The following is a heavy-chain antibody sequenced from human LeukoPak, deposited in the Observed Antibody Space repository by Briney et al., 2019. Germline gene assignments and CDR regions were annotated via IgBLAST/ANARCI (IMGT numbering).Heavy chain of an antibody. D-gene: IGHD3-9*01. CDR1: GYTFTSYG. CDR2: ISAYNGNT. J-gene: IGHJ4*02. V-gene: IGHV1-18*01. CDR3: ARVPPEVLRYSGDY. Sequence: ASVKVSCKASGYTFTSYGISWVRQAPGQGLEWMGWISAYNGNTNYAQKLQGRVTMTTGTSTSTTYMELRSLRSDDTAVYYCARVPPEVLRYSGDYWGQGTLVTVSS.